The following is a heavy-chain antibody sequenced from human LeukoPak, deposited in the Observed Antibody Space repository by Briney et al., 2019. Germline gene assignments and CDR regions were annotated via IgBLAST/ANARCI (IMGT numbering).Heavy chain of an antibody. CDR1: GGSITGYF. Sequence: PSETLSLTCTVSGGSITGYFWSWIRQPPGKGLEWIGYVFYSGGTLYNPSLESRVTMSVGTSKSQFSLELTSVTAADTAVYYCARGVVIANYFDYWGQGTLVTVSS. J-gene: IGHJ4*02. CDR3: ARGVVIANYFDY. V-gene: IGHV4-59*08. D-gene: IGHD3-3*01. CDR2: VFYSGGT.